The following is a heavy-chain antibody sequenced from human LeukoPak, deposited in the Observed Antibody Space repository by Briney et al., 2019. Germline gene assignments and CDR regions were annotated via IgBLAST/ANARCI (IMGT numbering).Heavy chain of an antibody. D-gene: IGHD6-19*01. V-gene: IGHV4-59*08. J-gene: IGHJ6*02. CDR2: IYYIGST. CDR1: GGSISSYY. Sequence: SETLSLTCTVSGGSISSYYWSWIRQPPGKGLEWIGYIYYIGSTNYNPSLKSRVTISVDTSKNQFSLKLSSVTAADTAVYYCARGPLYSSGWYAPYYCYGMDVWGQGTTVTVSS. CDR3: ARGPLYSSGWYAPYYCYGMDV.